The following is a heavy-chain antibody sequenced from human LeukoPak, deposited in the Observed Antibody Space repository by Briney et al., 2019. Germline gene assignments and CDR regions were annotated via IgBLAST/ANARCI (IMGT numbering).Heavy chain of an antibody. CDR3: ARLNGYDFWSGYYKVHYFDY. CDR2: IYYSGST. Sequence: SETLSLTCTVSNGSISSYCWSWIRQPPGKGLEWIGYIYYSGSTNYNPSLKSRVTISVDTSKNQFSLKLSSVTAADAAVYYCARLNGYDFWSGYYKVHYFDYWGQGTLVTVSS. CDR1: NGSISSYC. V-gene: IGHV4-59*08. D-gene: IGHD3-3*01. J-gene: IGHJ4*02.